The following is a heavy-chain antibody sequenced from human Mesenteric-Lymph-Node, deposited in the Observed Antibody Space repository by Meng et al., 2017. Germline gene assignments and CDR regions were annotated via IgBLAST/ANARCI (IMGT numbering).Heavy chain of an antibody. Sequence: SLKISCAASGFTFDDYAMHWVRQAPGKGLEWVSGISRNSGSIGYADSVKGRFTISRDNAKNSLYLQMNSLRAEDTALYYCAKEMFWEGATPFDYWGQGTLVTVSS. CDR3: AKEMFWEGATPFDY. J-gene: IGHJ4*02. CDR2: ISRNSGSI. CDR1: GFTFDDYA. V-gene: IGHV3-9*01. D-gene: IGHD1-26*01.